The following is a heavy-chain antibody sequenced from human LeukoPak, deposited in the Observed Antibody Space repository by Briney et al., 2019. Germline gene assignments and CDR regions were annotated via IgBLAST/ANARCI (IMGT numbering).Heavy chain of an antibody. CDR3: AKEGGYYGMDV. Sequence: GGSLRLSCAASGFNFSRYAMHWVRQAPGKGLEWVSGISWNSGSIGYADSVKGRFTISRDNAKNSLYLQMNSLRAEDTALYYCAKEGGYYGMDVWGQGTTVTVSS. CDR2: ISWNSGSI. CDR1: GFNFSRYA. J-gene: IGHJ6*02. V-gene: IGHV3-9*01.